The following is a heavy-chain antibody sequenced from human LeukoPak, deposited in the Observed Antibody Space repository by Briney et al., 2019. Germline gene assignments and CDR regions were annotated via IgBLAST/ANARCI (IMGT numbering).Heavy chain of an antibody. V-gene: IGHV1-2*02. D-gene: IGHD6-13*01. CDR2: IHPNSGDT. CDR3: ARPTEYYSSRGWFDP. Sequence: ASVKDACKASGDTSTGYYMHWVRQTPGQGLEWIGWIHPNSGDTNYAQNFQGRVTMTRDTSISTAYMELSRLRSDDTAVYYCARPTEYYSSRGWFDPWGQGTLVTVSS. CDR1: GDTSTGYY. J-gene: IGHJ5*02.